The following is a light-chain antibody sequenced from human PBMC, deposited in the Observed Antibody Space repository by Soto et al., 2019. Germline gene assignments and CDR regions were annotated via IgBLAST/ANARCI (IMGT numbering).Light chain of an antibody. Sequence: QSVLALPASVSGSPGQSITISCTGTSSDVGAYNYVSWYHQHHPGKAPELIIYDVTDRPSGVSTRFSGSKSGNTASLTISGLQAEDEGDYYCSSYTTIKTVIFGGGTQLTVL. CDR1: SSDVGAYNY. V-gene: IGLV2-14*01. CDR3: SSYTTIKTVI. CDR2: DVT. J-gene: IGLJ7*01.